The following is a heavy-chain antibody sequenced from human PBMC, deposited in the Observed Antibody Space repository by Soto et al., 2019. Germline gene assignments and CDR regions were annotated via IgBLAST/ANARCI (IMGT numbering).Heavy chain of an antibody. CDR3: ARDFWSSYYGELGMPYFDY. CDR1: GFTFSSYA. CDR2: ISYDGSNK. V-gene: IGHV3-30-3*01. J-gene: IGHJ4*02. D-gene: IGHD3-3*01. Sequence: QVQLVESGGGVVQPGRSLRLSCAASGFTFSSYAMHWVRQAPGKGLEWVAVISYDGSNKYYADSVKGRFTISRDNSKNTLYLQMYSLRAEDTAVYYCARDFWSSYYGELGMPYFDYWGQGTLVTVSS.